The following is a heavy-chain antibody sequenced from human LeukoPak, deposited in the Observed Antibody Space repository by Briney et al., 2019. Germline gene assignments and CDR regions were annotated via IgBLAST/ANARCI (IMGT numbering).Heavy chain of an antibody. D-gene: IGHD2-15*01. CDR3: VREDRSCYYY. Sequence: PGGSLRLSCVASGFSFSSWWMSWVRQAPGKGLEWVANIKQDGYEKFYVDSVKGRFTISRDNDKNSLYLQMNSLRAEDTAVYYCVREDRSCYYYWGQGTLVTVSS. CDR2: IKQDGYEK. V-gene: IGHV3-7*03. J-gene: IGHJ4*02. CDR1: GFSFSSWW.